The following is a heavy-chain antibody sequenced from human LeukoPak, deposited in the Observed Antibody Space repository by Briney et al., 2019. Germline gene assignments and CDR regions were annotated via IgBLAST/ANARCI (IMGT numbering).Heavy chain of an antibody. V-gene: IGHV3-7*01. J-gene: IGHJ5*02. CDR2: IKQDGSEA. CDR3: ASVKGGSGYPRA. D-gene: IGHD3-3*01. CDR1: GFTFSSYW. Sequence: GGSLRLSCAASGFTFSSYWMTWVRQAPGKGLEWVANIKQDGSEAYYVDSVKGRFTVSRDNAKNSLYLQMNSLRAEDTAVYYCASVKGGSGYPRAWGQGTLVTVSS.